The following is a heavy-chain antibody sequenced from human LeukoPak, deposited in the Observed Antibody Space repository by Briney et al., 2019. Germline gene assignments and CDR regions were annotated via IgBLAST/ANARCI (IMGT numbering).Heavy chain of an antibody. J-gene: IGHJ5*02. D-gene: IGHD3-10*01. Sequence: SETLSLTCTVSGGSISSDYWTWIRQPPTKGLEWIGYIYYNGATSYNPSLKSRVTMSVDTSKKHFSLKMTSVTAADTAVYYCARDIGLGELSYWFDPWGQGTLVTVSS. CDR2: IYYNGAT. CDR1: GGSISSDY. V-gene: IGHV4-59*12. CDR3: ARDIGLGELSYWFDP.